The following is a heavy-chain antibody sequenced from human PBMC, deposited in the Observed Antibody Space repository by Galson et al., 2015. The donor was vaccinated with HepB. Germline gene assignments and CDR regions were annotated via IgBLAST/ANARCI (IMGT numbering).Heavy chain of an antibody. CDR1: GFNFDDYT. Sequence: SLRLSCAASGFNFDDYTMHWVRQAPGKGLEWVSLINWNGGSRNYADSVKGRFTISRDNSKNSLYLQMSSLRAEDTAFYYCAKDTVAYGSGWYYFDYWGQGILVTVSS. V-gene: IGHV3-43*01. J-gene: IGHJ4*02. D-gene: IGHD6-19*01. CDR3: AKDTVAYGSGWYYFDY. CDR2: INWNGGSR.